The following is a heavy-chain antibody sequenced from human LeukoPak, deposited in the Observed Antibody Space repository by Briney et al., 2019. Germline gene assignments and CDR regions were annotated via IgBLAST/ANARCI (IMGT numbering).Heavy chain of an antibody. V-gene: IGHV3-74*01. Sequence: GGSLRLSCAASGFTFSSYWMHWVRQAPGKGLVWVSRINSDGSSTSYADSVKGRFTISRDNAKNTPYLQMNSLRAEDTAVYYCATGYSYGHYFDYWGQGTLVTVSS. CDR1: GFTFSSYW. CDR2: INSDGSST. CDR3: ATGYSYGHYFDY. D-gene: IGHD5-18*01. J-gene: IGHJ4*02.